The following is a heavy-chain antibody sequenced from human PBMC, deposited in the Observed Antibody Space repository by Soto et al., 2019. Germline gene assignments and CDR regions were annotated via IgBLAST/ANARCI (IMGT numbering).Heavy chain of an antibody. CDR3: ATRIFGVVIMSYFDN. Sequence: SVKVSCKASGGTFSSYTISWVRQAPGQGLEWMGRIIPILGIANYAQKFQGRVTITADKSTSTAYMELSSLRSEDTAMYYCATRIFGVVIMSYFDNWGQGTQVTVSS. CDR2: IIPILGIA. CDR1: GGTFSSYT. V-gene: IGHV1-69*02. D-gene: IGHD3-3*01. J-gene: IGHJ4*02.